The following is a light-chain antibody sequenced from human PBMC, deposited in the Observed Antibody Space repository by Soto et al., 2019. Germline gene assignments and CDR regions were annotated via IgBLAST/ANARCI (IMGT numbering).Light chain of an antibody. J-gene: IGLJ2*01. Sequence: QSVLTQPPSVSGAPGQRVTISCTGSSSNIGAGYDVHWYQHLPGTAPKLLMYGNTNRPSGVPDRFSGSKSGTSASLAITGLQAEDEADYYCQSYDSSLSAVVFGGGTKLTV. CDR2: GNT. V-gene: IGLV1-40*01. CDR3: QSYDSSLSAVV. CDR1: SSNIGAGYD.